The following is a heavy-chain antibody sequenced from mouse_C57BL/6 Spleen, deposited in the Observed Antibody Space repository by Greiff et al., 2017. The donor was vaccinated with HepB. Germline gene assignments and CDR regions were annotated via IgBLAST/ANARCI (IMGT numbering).Heavy chain of an antibody. CDR3: ARDIDYEGYFDY. D-gene: IGHD2-4*01. J-gene: IGHJ2*01. CDR1: GFTFSDYG. Sequence: EVKLVESGGGLVKPGGSLKLSCAASGFTFSDYGMHWVRQAPEKGLEWVAYISSGSSTIYYADTVKGRFTISGDNAKSTVFMQMTSLRSEDTAMYYCARDIDYEGYFDYWGQGTTLTVSS. CDR2: ISSGSSTI. V-gene: IGHV5-17*01.